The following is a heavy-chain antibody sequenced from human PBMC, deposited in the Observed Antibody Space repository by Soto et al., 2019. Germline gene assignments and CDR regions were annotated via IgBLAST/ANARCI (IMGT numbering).Heavy chain of an antibody. J-gene: IGHJ1*01. CDR3: ARGQRITMIVVVTPYFQH. CDR2: INHSGST. D-gene: IGHD3-22*01. V-gene: IGHV4-34*01. CDR1: GGSFSGYY. Sequence: QVQLQQWGAGLLKPSETLSLTCAVYGGSFSGYYWSWIRQPPGKGLEWIGEINHSGSTNYNPSLKSRVTISVDTAKNPFSLKLSSVTAADTAVYYCARGQRITMIVVVTPYFQHWGQGTLVTVSS.